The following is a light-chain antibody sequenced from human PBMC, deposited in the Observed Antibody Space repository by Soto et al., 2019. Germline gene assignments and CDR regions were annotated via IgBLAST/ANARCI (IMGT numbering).Light chain of an antibody. CDR2: NTV. Sequence: EVVLTQSPGTLSLSPGERATLSCRTSQSVVNYQLAWYRQKPGQAPRLLIYNTVHRATGIPDRFSGTGSETDFTLTISGLEPEDFAVDHCQQYGALPPTFGQGTRVEIK. CDR1: QSVVNYQ. V-gene: IGKV3-20*01. CDR3: QQYGALPPT. J-gene: IGKJ1*01.